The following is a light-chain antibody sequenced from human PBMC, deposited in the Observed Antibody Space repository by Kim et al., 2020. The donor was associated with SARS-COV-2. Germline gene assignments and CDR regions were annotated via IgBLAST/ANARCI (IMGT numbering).Light chain of an antibody. CDR2: GAS. CDR3: QQYGRSPPTT. CDR1: QSVSSSY. Sequence: EIVLTQSPGTLSLSPGERATLSCRASQSVSSSYLAWYQQTPGQAPRLLMYGASSRATGIPDRFSGSGSGTDFTLTISRLEPEDFAVYYCQQYGRSPPTTFGQGTKLEI. J-gene: IGKJ2*01. V-gene: IGKV3-20*01.